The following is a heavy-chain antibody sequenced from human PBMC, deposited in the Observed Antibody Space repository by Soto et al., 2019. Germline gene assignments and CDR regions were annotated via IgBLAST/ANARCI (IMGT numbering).Heavy chain of an antibody. J-gene: IGHJ4*02. Sequence: SVEASCKDPRGTYSSYAISWLRQAPGKGLEWMGGIIPIFGIAKYAQKVQGRVTITADKSTSTAYMELSSLRSEDTAVYFCARERSGFDRLFFDYWGQGTLVTVSS. CDR2: IIPIFGIA. D-gene: IGHD3-9*01. V-gene: IGHV1-69*10. CDR3: ARERSGFDRLFFDY. CDR1: RGTYSSYA.